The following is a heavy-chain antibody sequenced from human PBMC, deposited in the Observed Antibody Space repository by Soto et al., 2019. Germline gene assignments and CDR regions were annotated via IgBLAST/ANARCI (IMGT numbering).Heavy chain of an antibody. J-gene: IGHJ3*02. D-gene: IGHD3-10*01. Sequence: QVRLVQSGAEVKKPGSSVKVSCKASGGTFSSYAISWVRQAPGQGLEWMGGIIPIFGTANYAQKFQGRVTITADESTSTAYMELSSLRSEDTAVYYCASDYYGSGSYREGAFDIWGQGTMVTVSS. CDR3: ASDYYGSGSYREGAFDI. CDR1: GGTFSSYA. V-gene: IGHV1-69*01. CDR2: IIPIFGTA.